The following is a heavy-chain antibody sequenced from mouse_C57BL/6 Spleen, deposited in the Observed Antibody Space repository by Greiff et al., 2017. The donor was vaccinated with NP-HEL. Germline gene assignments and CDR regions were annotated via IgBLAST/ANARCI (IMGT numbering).Heavy chain of an antibody. D-gene: IGHD2-3*01. V-gene: IGHV1-55*01. CDR2: IYPGSGST. CDR1: GYTFTSYW. Sequence: QVQLQQPGAELVKPGASVKMSCKASGYTFTSYWITWVKQRPGQGLEWIGDIYPGSGSTNYNEKFKSKATLTVDTSSSTAYMQLSSLTSEDSAVYYCARFHDGYYLFAYWGQGTLVTVSA. CDR3: ARFHDGYYLFAY. J-gene: IGHJ3*01.